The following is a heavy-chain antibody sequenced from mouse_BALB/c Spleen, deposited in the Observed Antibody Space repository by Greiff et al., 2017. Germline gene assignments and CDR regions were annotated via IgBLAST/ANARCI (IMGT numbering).Heavy chain of an antibody. D-gene: IGHD2-2*01. V-gene: IGHV1S81*02. Sequence: VQLQQPGAELVKPGASVKLSCKASGYTFTSYWMHWVQQRPGQGLEWIGEINPSNGRTNYNEKFKSKATLTVDKSSSTAYMQLSSLTSEDSAVYYCARSSGYDWFAYWGQGTLVTVSA. CDR3: ARSSGYDWFAY. CDR2: INPSNGRT. J-gene: IGHJ3*01. CDR1: GYTFTSYW.